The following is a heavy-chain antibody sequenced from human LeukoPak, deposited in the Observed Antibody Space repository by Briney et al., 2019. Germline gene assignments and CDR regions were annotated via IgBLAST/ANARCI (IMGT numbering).Heavy chain of an antibody. J-gene: IGHJ4*02. Sequence: GASVKVSCKASGYTITGYYMHWVRQAPGQGLEWMGWINPNSGGTDYAQKFQGWVTMTRDTSISTAYMELSRLRSDDTAVYYCARAYDSSGYYYLDYWGQGTLVTVSS. CDR3: ARAYDSSGYYYLDY. CDR1: GYTITGYY. CDR2: INPNSGGT. V-gene: IGHV1-2*04. D-gene: IGHD3-22*01.